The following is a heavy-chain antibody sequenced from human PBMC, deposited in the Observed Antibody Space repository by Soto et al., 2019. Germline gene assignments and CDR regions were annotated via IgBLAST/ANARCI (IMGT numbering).Heavy chain of an antibody. Sequence: QVQLQESGPGLVKPSETLSLTCNVSGASITTYYWSWIRQPPGKGLEWIGYIYYSGHINYNPALKSRVTISVDTSKNQVSLKLSSVTAADTAVYYCARHGATNWGGFFVSWGLGTLVSVSS. V-gene: IGHV4-59*08. CDR1: GASITTYY. CDR3: ARHGATNWGGFFVS. J-gene: IGHJ4*02. D-gene: IGHD7-27*01. CDR2: IYYSGHI.